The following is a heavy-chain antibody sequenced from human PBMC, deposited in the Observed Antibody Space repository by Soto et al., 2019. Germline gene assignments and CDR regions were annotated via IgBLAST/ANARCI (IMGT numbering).Heavy chain of an antibody. Sequence: QVQLVQSGAEVKKPGASVKVSCKASGYTFTSYAMHWVRQAPGQRLEWMGWINAGNGNTKYSQKFQGRVTITRDTSASTAYLELSSLRSEDTAVYYCATNLMDYDILTGYYMASYFDYWGQGTLVTVSS. V-gene: IGHV1-3*01. CDR3: ATNLMDYDILTGYYMASYFDY. CDR2: INAGNGNT. D-gene: IGHD3-9*01. J-gene: IGHJ4*02. CDR1: GYTFTSYA.